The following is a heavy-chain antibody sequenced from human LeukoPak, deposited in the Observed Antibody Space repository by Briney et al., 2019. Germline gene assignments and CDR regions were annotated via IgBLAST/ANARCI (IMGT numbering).Heavy chain of an antibody. D-gene: IGHD3-22*01. CDR1: GFTFSSYS. CDR3: ARQGGPYDSGGYYYFDY. Sequence: GGSLRLSCAASGFTFSSYSMNWVRQAPGKGLEWVSSISSSSSYIYYADSVKGRFTISRDNAKNSLYLQMNSLRAEDTAVYYCARQGGPYDSGGYYYFDYWGQGTLVTVSS. V-gene: IGHV3-21*01. J-gene: IGHJ4*02. CDR2: ISSSSSYI.